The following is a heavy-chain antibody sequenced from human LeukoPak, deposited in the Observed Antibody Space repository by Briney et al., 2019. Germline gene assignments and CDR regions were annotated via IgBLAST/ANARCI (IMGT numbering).Heavy chain of an antibody. D-gene: IGHD4-23*01. CDR1: GFTFSSYW. Sequence: GGSLRLSCAASGFTFSSYWIHWVRQAPGKGLVWVSRINTDESSTSYADSMKGRFTISRDNAKNTLYLQMNSLRAEDTAVYYCARDDTQGRGNEYYDALDFWGQGTMVTVSS. CDR3: ARDDTQGRGNEYYDALDF. J-gene: IGHJ3*01. V-gene: IGHV3-74*01. CDR2: INTDESST.